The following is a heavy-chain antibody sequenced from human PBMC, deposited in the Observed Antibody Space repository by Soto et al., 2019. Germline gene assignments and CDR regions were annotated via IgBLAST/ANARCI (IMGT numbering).Heavy chain of an antibody. Sequence: PSETLSLTCAVSGGSISSSNWWSCVRQPPGKGLEWIGEIYHSGSTNYNPSLKSRVTISVDKSKNQFSLKLSSVTAADTAVYYCARDYGSGSYLGYYYGMDVWGQGTTVTVSS. CDR3: ARDYGSGSYLGYYYGMDV. V-gene: IGHV4-4*02. D-gene: IGHD3-10*01. CDR1: GGSISSSNW. CDR2: IYHSGST. J-gene: IGHJ6*02.